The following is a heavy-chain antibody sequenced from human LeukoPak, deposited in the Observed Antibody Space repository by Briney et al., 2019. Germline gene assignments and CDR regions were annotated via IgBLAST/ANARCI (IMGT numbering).Heavy chain of an antibody. V-gene: IGHV1-69*10. CDR1: GATFSDYA. CDR2: FIPILGTA. D-gene: IGHD3-3*01. Sequence: ASVKVSCKASGATFSDYALNWVRQAPGQGLEWMGVFIPILGTANPTQKFQGRVTITADISTNTVYMELSSLRSEDAAVCFCAGIPVFGVVLHQEPVWGKGTTVTVSS. CDR3: AGIPVFGVVLHQEPV. J-gene: IGHJ6*04.